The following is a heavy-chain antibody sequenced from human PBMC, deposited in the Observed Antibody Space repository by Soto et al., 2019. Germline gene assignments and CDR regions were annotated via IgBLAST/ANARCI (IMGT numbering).Heavy chain of an antibody. CDR3: ANVLRYNWNEGSFDI. V-gene: IGHV3-23*01. D-gene: IGHD1-20*01. CDR1: GFTFSSYA. Sequence: GESLKISCAASGFTFSSYAMSWVRQAPGKGLEWDSAISGSGGSTYYADSVKGRFTISRDNSKNTLYLQMNSLRAEDTAVYYCANVLRYNWNEGSFDIWGQGTMVTVSS. CDR2: ISGSGGST. J-gene: IGHJ3*02.